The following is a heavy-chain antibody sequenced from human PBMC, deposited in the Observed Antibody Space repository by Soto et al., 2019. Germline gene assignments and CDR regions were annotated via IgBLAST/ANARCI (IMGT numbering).Heavy chain of an antibody. J-gene: IGHJ4*02. V-gene: IGHV3-48*02. Sequence: EVQLVESGGGLVQPGGSLRLSCAASGFSFSSYSMNWARQAPGKGLEWVSYIASSSGTIYYADSVKGRFTISRDNAKNSLYLQMNSLRDEDTAVYYCAREPGYCSGGRCHRIGLASDYWGQGTLVTVSS. CDR3: AREPGYCSGGRCHRIGLASDY. CDR2: IASSSGTI. CDR1: GFSFSSYS. D-gene: IGHD2-15*01.